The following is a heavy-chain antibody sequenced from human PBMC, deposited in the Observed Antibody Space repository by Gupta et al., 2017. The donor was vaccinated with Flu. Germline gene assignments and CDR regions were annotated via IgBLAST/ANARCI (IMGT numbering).Heavy chain of an antibody. CDR2: INHSGST. V-gene: IGHV4-34*01. CDR1: GGSFSGYY. CDR3: ARVGDIVGEYYFDY. Sequence: QVQLQQWGAGLLKPSETLSPTCAVYGGSFSGYYWSWSRQPPGKGLEWIGEINHSGSTNYNPSLKSRVTISVDTSKNQFSLKLNSVTAADTAVYYCARVGDIVGEYYFDYWGQGTLVTVSS. D-gene: IGHD1-26*01. J-gene: IGHJ4*02.